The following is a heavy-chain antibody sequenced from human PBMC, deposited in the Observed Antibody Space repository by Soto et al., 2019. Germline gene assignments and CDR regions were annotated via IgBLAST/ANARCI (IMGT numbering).Heavy chain of an antibody. CDR2: IWYDGSNK. Sequence: QVQLVESGGGVVQPGRSLRLSCAASGFTFSSYGMHWVRQAPGKGLEWVAVIWYDGSNKYYADSVKGRFTISRDNSKNTLYLQMNSLRAEDTAVYYGARATAGYSYAPGHYYDYYGRDVWGQGTTVTVS. V-gene: IGHV3-33*01. D-gene: IGHD5-18*01. CDR1: GFTFSSYG. J-gene: IGHJ6*02. CDR3: ARATAGYSYAPGHYYDYYGRDV.